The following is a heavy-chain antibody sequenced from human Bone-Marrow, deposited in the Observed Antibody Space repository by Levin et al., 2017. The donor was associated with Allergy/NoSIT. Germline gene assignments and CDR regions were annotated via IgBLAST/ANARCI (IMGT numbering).Heavy chain of an antibody. J-gene: IGHJ4*02. CDR1: GFTFSSYG. Sequence: RGSLRLSCAASGFTFSSYGMHWVRQAPGKGLEWVAVISYDGSNKYYADSVKGRFTISRDNSKNTLYLQMNSLRAEDTAVYYCARRHSIAVAGTVGFDYWGQGTLVTVSS. V-gene: IGHV3-30*03. CDR2: ISYDGSNK. CDR3: ARRHSIAVAGTVGFDY. D-gene: IGHD6-19*01.